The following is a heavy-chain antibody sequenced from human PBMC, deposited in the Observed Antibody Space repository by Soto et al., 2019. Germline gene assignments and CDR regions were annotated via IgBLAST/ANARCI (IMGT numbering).Heavy chain of an antibody. CDR3: ARDRRVPWELWDYYYYGIDV. J-gene: IGHJ6*02. V-gene: IGHV3-21*01. CDR1: GFTFSSYS. Sequence: PGGSLRLSCAASGFTFSSYSMNWVRQAPGKGLEWVSSISSSSSYIYYADSVKGRFTISRDNAKNSLYLQMNSLRAEDTAVYYCARDRRVPWELWDYYYYGIDVCGQGTTVTVSS. D-gene: IGHD1-26*01. CDR2: ISSSSSYI.